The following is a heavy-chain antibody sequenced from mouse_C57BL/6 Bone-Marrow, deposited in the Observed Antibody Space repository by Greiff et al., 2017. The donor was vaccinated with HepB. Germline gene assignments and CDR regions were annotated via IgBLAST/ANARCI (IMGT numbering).Heavy chain of an antibody. V-gene: IGHV1-64*01. CDR1: GYPFTSSW. CDR2: IHPNSGST. D-gene: IGHD1-1*01. J-gene: IGHJ3*01. CDR3: ARDYGSSYRCAD. Sequence: VQLQQPGAELVKPGASVKLSCKASGYPFTSSWMHWVKQRPGQGLEWIGMIHPNSGSTNYNEKFKSKATLTVDKSSSTAYMQLSSLTSEDSAVYDGARDYGSSYRCADWGQGTLGTVAA.